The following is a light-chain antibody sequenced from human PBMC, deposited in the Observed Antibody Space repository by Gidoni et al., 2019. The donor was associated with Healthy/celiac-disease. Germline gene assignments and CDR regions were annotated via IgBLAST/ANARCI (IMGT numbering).Light chain of an antibody. V-gene: IGKV1-39*01. CDR3: QQSYSTPET. CDR1: QSISSY. CDR2: SAS. J-gene: IGKJ1*01. Sequence: DLQMTQSPSSLSASVGDRVTITCRASQSISSYLNWYQQKPGKAPKLLIDSASSLQSGGPSRFSGSGSGTDFTITSSSLQPEDFATYYCQQSYSTPETFGQXTKVEIK.